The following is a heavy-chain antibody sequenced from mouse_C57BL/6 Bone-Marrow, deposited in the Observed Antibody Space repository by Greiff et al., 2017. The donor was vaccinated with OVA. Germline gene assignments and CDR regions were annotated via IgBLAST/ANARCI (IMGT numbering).Heavy chain of an antibody. V-gene: IGHV5-6*01. CDR3: ARHGDYGSFFDY. CDR2: ISSGGSYT. J-gene: IGHJ2*01. Sequence: VQLQQSGGDLVKPGGSLKLSCAASGFTFSSYGMSWVRQTPDKRLEWVATISSGGSYTYYTDRVKGRFTISRDNAKNTLYRQMSSLKSEDTAMYYCARHGDYGSFFDYWGQGTTLTVSS. D-gene: IGHD1-1*01. CDR1: GFTFSSYG.